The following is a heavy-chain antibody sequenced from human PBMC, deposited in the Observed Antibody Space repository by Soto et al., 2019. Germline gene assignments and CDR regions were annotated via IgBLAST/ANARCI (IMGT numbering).Heavy chain of an antibody. CDR1: GFTFSNCA. Sequence: EVQLLDSGGGLVQPGGSLRLSCAASGFTFSNCAVTWVRQCPGKGLEWVSGISGSGGRSYYADSVKGRFTISRDNSKSTLYLQMNSLRAEDTAVYYCAKAYFVWSSEQPYYFDYWGQGTLVTVSS. CDR2: ISGSGGRS. D-gene: IGHD3-16*01. CDR3: AKAYFVWSSEQPYYFDY. J-gene: IGHJ4*02. V-gene: IGHV3-23*01.